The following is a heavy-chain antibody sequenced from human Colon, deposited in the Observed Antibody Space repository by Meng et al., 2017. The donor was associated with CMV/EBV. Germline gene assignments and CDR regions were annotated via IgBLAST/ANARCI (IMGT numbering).Heavy chain of an antibody. CDR1: GFNFNDYY. D-gene: IGHD2-15*01. CDR2: INNRGSTM. V-gene: IGHV3-11*04. J-gene: IGHJ6*02. CDR3: ASSQVGGYDYYYYFGMDV. Sequence: GESLKISCAASGFNFNDYYMSWIRQAPGKGLEWISYINNRGSTMYYAESLKGRFTISRDNAKNSLYLEMTNLRAEDTAVYYCASSQVGGYDYYYYFGMDVWGQGTTVTVSS.